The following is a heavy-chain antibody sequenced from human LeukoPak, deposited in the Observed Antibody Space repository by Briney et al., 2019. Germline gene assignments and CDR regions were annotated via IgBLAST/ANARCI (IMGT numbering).Heavy chain of an antibody. CDR2: ISGSGGTT. V-gene: IGHV3-23*01. J-gene: IGHJ4*02. Sequence: GGSLRLSCAASGFSGYAMSWVRQAPGRGLEWVSVISGSGGTTHYSDSVRGRFIVSRDKSKNTVYLQMNSLRAEDTALYFSVKEPSTPPYCSGGSCYFEYWGRGTLVTVSS. CDR1: GFSGYA. D-gene: IGHD2-15*01. CDR3: VKEPSTPPYCSGGSCYFEY.